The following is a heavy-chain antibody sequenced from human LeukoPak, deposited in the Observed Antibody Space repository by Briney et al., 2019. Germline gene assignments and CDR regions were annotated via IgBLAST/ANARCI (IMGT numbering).Heavy chain of an antibody. Sequence: PGGSLGLSCAASGFTFSSYWMHWVRQAPGKGLVWVSRINSDGSSTSYADSVKGRFTISRDNAKNTLYLQMNSLRAEDTAVYYCAREGATYYDILTLYGMDVWGQGTTVTVSS. CDR2: INSDGSST. V-gene: IGHV3-74*01. J-gene: IGHJ6*02. D-gene: IGHD3-9*01. CDR3: AREGATYYDILTLYGMDV. CDR1: GFTFSSYW.